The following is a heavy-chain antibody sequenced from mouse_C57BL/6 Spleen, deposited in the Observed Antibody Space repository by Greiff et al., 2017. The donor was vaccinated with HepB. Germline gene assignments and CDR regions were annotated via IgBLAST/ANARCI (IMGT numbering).Heavy chain of an antibody. CDR2: INPGSGGT. Sequence: VQLQQSGAELVRPGTSVKVSCKASGYAFTNYLIEWVKQRPGQGLEWIGVINPGSGGTNYNEKFKGKATLTADKSSSTAYMQLRRLTSEDSAVYFCSRGGYDYDVERFAYWGQGTLVTVSA. CDR3: SRGGYDYDVERFAY. V-gene: IGHV1-54*01. J-gene: IGHJ3*01. D-gene: IGHD2-4*01. CDR1: GYAFTNYL.